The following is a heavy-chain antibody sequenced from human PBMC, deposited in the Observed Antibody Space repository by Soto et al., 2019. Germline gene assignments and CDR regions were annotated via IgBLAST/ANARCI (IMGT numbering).Heavy chain of an antibody. CDR2: INHSGST. V-gene: IGHV4-34*01. Sequence: SETLSLTCAVYGGSFSGYYWSWIRQPPGKGLEWIGEINHSGSTNYNPSLKSRVTISVDTSKNQFSLKLSSVTAADTAVYYCARGRGEYSSSSGSNWFDPWGQGTLVTSPQ. CDR3: ARGRGEYSSSSGSNWFDP. J-gene: IGHJ5*02. CDR1: GGSFSGYY. D-gene: IGHD6-6*01.